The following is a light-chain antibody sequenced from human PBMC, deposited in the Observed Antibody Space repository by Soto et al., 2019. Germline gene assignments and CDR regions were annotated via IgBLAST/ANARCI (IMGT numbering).Light chain of an antibody. Sequence: DIVLTQSPATLSVSLGDRATLSCRASQSVSSSYLAWYQQKPGQAPRLLIYGASNRATGIPDRFSGSGSGTDFTLTISRLEPEDFAVYYCQQYDNSPLTFGGGTKVDIK. J-gene: IGKJ4*01. V-gene: IGKV3-20*01. CDR3: QQYDNSPLT. CDR2: GAS. CDR1: QSVSSSY.